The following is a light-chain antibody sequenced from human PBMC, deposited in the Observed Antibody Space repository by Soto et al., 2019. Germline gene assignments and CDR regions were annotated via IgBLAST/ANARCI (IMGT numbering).Light chain of an antibody. CDR1: SSDVGGYNY. CDR2: DVT. V-gene: IGLV2-11*01. Sequence: QSVLTQPSSVSGSPGQSVTISCTGTSSDVGGYNYVSWYQHHPGKAPKLMIYDVTKRPSGVPDRFSGSKSGNTASLTISGLQAEDEADYFCCSYAGSYTYVFGTGTKLTVL. CDR3: CSYAGSYTYV. J-gene: IGLJ1*01.